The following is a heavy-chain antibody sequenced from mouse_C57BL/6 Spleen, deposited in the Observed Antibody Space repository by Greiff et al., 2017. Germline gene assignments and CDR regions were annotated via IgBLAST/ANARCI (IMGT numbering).Heavy chain of an antibody. D-gene: IGHD1-1*01. J-gene: IGHJ1*03. CDR1: GFTFSDYG. CDR2: ISSGSSTI. V-gene: IGHV5-17*01. Sequence: EVKLVESGGGLVKPGGSLKLSCAASGFTFSDYGMHWVRQAPEKGLEWVAYISSGSSTIYYADTVKGRFTISRDNAKNTLFLQMTSLRSEDTAMDYCARDTVVATPYWYFDVWGTGTTVTFSS. CDR3: ARDTVVATPYWYFDV.